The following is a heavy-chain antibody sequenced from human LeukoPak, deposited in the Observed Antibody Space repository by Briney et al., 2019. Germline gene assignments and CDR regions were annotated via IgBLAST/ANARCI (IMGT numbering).Heavy chain of an antibody. CDR1: GYTFTSYD. D-gene: IGHD4-17*01. CDR3: ARGSNFDYGVQIDY. Sequence: ASVKVSCKASGYTFTSYDINWVRQATGQGLEWMGWMNPNSGNTGYAQKFQGRVTMTRNTSISTAYMELSSLRSEDTAVYYCARGSNFDYGVQIDYWGQGTLVTVSS. J-gene: IGHJ4*02. V-gene: IGHV1-8*01. CDR2: MNPNSGNT.